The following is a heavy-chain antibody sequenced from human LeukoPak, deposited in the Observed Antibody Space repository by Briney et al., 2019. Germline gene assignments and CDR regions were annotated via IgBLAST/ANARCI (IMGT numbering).Heavy chain of an antibody. CDR1: GFTFSIYS. Sequence: GGSLRLSCAASGFTFSIYSMTWVRQAPGKGLEWVSSISSTSMYIYYADSMRGRFTISRDNAENSLFLQIDSLGAEDTAVYSCARVAAGAEAHTLHYHYMDVWGKGTTVTVSS. V-gene: IGHV3-21*01. D-gene: IGHD6-13*01. CDR3: ARVAAGAEAHTLHYHYMDV. J-gene: IGHJ6*03. CDR2: ISSTSMYI.